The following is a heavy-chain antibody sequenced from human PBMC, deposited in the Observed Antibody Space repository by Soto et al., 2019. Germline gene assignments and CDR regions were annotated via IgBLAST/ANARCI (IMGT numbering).Heavy chain of an antibody. CDR3: ARRYYYGSGSYSGLDY. Sequence: EVQLVESGGGLVKPGGSLRLSCAASGFTFSSYSMNWVRQAPGKGLEWVSSISSSSSYIYYADSVKGRFTISRDNAKNALYLQMNSPRAEDTAVYYCARRYYYGSGSYSGLDYWGQGTLVTVSS. CDR1: GFTFSSYS. V-gene: IGHV3-21*01. CDR2: ISSSSSYI. D-gene: IGHD3-10*01. J-gene: IGHJ4*02.